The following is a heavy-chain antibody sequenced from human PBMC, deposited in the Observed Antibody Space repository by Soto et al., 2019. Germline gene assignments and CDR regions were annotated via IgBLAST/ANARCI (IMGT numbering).Heavy chain of an antibody. CDR1: GYTFTSYA. CDR2: INAGNGNT. D-gene: IGHD3-10*01. CDR3: AREGPCYYGSGPNWFDP. J-gene: IGHJ5*02. Sequence: ASVKVSCKASGYTFTSYAMHWVRQAPGQRLEWMGWINAGNGNTKYSQKFQGRVTITRGTSASTAYMELSSLRSEDTAVYYCAREGPCYYGSGPNWFDPWGQGTLVTVSS. V-gene: IGHV1-3*01.